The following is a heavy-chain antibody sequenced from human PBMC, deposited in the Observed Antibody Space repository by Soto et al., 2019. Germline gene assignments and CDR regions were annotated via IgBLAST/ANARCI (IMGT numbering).Heavy chain of an antibody. CDR1: GFPFSIHW. CDR2: LKQNGREK. D-gene: IGHD3-10*01. V-gene: IGHV3-7*01. CDR3: AGGSY. Sequence: EMHLVESGGGLVQPGGSLRLSCAASGFPFSIHWMNWVRQAPGKGLEWVANLKQNGREKYYVDSVKGRFTISRDNAKNSLSLQMNSLRAEDTAVYYCAGGSYWGQGTLVSVSS. J-gene: IGHJ4*02.